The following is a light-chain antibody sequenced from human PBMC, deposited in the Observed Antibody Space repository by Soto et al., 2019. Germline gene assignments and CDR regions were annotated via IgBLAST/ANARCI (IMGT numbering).Light chain of an antibody. CDR2: ETS. J-gene: IGKJ2*01. Sequence: EIVLTQSPGTLSLSPGQRATLSCRASQIVGNTYLAWFQQRPGQAPRLLIYETSSRATGTPDRFSGSGSGTDFTLTISRLEPEDSAMYYCQQYGSSLPFTFGQGTKVEIK. CDR3: QQYGSSLPFT. CDR1: QIVGNTY. V-gene: IGKV3-20*01.